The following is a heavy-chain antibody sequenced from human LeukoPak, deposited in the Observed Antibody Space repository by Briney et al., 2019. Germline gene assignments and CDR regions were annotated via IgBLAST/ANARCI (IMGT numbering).Heavy chain of an antibody. D-gene: IGHD6-13*01. CDR2: INPDGSRT. J-gene: IGHJ4*02. V-gene: IGHV3-74*01. Sequence: GGSLRLSCSASGFTFSSYWMHWVRQAPGKGLVWVSRINPDGSRTSYADSVKGRFTISRDNAKDTLYLQMNSLRAEDTAVYYCAKGITAADTGLDYWGQGTLVTVSS. CDR3: AKGITAADTGLDY. CDR1: GFTFSSYW.